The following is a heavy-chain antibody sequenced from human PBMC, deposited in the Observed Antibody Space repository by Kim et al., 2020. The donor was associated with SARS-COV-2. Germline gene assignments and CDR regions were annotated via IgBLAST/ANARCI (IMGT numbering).Heavy chain of an antibody. CDR1: GYTFTSYG. CDR3: ARLGCSSTSCYADRYYYYYGMDV. D-gene: IGHD2-2*01. CDR2: ISAYNGNT. Sequence: ASVKVSCKASGYTFTSYGISWVRQAPGQGLEWMGWISAYNGNTNYAQKLQGRVTMTTDTSTSTAYMELRSLRSDDTAVYYCARLGCSSTSCYADRYYYYYGMDVWGQGTTVTVSS. J-gene: IGHJ6*02. V-gene: IGHV1-18*01.